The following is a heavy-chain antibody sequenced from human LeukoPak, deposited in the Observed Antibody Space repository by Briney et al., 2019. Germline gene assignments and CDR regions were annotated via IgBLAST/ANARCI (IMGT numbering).Heavy chain of an antibody. Sequence: PSETLSLTCTVSGGSISSGSYYWSWIRQPAGKGLEWIGRIYTSGSTNYNPSLKSRVTISVDTSKNQFSLKLSSVTAADTAVYYCAVAYCGGDCYSGDAFDIWGQGTMVTVSS. V-gene: IGHV4-61*02. CDR3: AVAYCGGDCYSGDAFDI. CDR1: GGSISSGSYY. J-gene: IGHJ3*02. CDR2: IYTSGST. D-gene: IGHD2-21*02.